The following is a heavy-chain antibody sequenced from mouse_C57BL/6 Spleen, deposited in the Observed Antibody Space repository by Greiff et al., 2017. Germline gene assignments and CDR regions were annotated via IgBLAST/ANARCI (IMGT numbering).Heavy chain of an antibody. D-gene: IGHD1-1*01. V-gene: IGHV1-52*01. Sequence: VQLQQPGAELVRPGSSVKLSCKASGYTFTSYWMHWVKQRPIQGLEWIGNIDPSDSETHYNQKFKDKATLTVDKSSSTAYMQLSSLTSEDSAVYYGARSDYYGSSYAAYWGKGTLVTVSA. CDR3: ARSDYYGSSYAAY. CDR2: IDPSDSET. J-gene: IGHJ3*01. CDR1: GYTFTSYW.